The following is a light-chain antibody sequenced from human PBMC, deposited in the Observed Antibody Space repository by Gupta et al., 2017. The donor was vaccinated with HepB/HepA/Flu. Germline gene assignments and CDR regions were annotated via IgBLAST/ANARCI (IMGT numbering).Light chain of an antibody. J-gene: IGKJ4*01. V-gene: IGKV1-8*01. CDR1: QDISYF. Sequence: AFRLTQSPSSISASTGDTVTITCRASQDISYFLAWYQQKPGKAPNLLIYSTSTGKNGVPSRFSGGGSGTDFTLTITYRQSEDFANYYCQHEDKSPFTFGRGTKVDIK. CDR2: STS. CDR3: QHEDKSPFT.